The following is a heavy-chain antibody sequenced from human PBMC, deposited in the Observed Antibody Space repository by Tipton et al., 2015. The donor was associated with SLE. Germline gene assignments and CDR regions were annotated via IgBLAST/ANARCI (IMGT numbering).Heavy chain of an antibody. Sequence: TLSLTCTVSGGSINNDGYSWSWIRQPPARGLEWIGYIFHSGNSYYNPSLKSRVTISLDTSKNQFSLNLTSVTAADTAMYYCARLSGYRNYPGWYFDLWGRDTLVTVSS. J-gene: IGHJ2*01. V-gene: IGHV4-30-2*01. CDR1: GGSINNDGYS. D-gene: IGHD4-11*01. CDR3: ARLSGYRNYPGWYFDL. CDR2: IFHSGNS.